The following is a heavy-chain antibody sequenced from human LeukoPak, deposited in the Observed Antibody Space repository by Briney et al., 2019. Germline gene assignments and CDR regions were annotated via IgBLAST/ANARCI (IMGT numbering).Heavy chain of an antibody. CDR3: ARGVYLGNGYYFDY. Sequence: PSETLSLTCTVSGGSISSYYWNWIRQPAGPGLEWIGHIYTSGSTNYNSSLKSRVTMSVDTSKNHFSVKLNSVIAADTAMYYCARGVYLGNGYYFDYWGQGTLVTVSS. CDR2: IYTSGST. D-gene: IGHD2-8*01. V-gene: IGHV4-4*07. J-gene: IGHJ4*02. CDR1: GGSISSYY.